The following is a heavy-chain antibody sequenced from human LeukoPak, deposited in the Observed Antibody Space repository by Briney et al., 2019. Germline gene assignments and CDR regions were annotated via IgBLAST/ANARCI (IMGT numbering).Heavy chain of an antibody. Sequence: ASVKVSCKASGYRFTGYYIHWVRQAPGQGLEWMGWINPNSGGTNYAQKFQGRVTVTRDTSISTAYMELSRLRSDDTAVYYCARGRIRYFDWLFEAFDIWGQGTMVTVSS. D-gene: IGHD3-9*01. J-gene: IGHJ3*02. CDR3: ARGRIRYFDWLFEAFDI. V-gene: IGHV1-2*02. CDR1: GYRFTGYY. CDR2: INPNSGGT.